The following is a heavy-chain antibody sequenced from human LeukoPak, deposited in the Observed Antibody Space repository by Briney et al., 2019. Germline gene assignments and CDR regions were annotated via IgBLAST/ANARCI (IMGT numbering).Heavy chain of an antibody. CDR3: AKGSYYDSSGSFYFDY. V-gene: IGHV3-23*01. J-gene: IGHJ4*02. D-gene: IGHD3-22*01. CDR1: GFTSSSYA. Sequence: GGSQRLSCAASGFTSSSYAMSWVRQAPGKGLEWVSGISGSGDNTYYADSVKGRFTISRDNSKNTLYVQVNSLGTEDTAAYYCAKGSYYDSSGSFYFDYWGQGTLVTVSS. CDR2: ISGSGDNT.